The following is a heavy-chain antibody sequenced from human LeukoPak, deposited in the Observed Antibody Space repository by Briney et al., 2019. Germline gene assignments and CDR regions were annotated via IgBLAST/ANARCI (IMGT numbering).Heavy chain of an antibody. Sequence: PSETLSLTCTVSGGSISSGSYYWSWIRQPAGKGLEWIGRIYTSGSTNYNPSLKSRVTISVDTSKNQFSLKLSSVTAADTAVYYCASTPIFKYQLLWDYWGQGTLVTVSS. V-gene: IGHV4-61*02. J-gene: IGHJ4*02. CDR1: GGSISSGSYY. CDR3: ASTPIFKYQLLWDY. CDR2: IYTSGST. D-gene: IGHD2-2*01.